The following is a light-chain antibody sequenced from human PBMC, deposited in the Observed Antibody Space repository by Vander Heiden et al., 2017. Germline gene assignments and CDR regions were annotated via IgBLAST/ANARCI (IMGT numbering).Light chain of an antibody. Sequence: DIQMMQSPSSLSASLGDTVTITCRAGQSVGFWLAWYQQKPGKAPKLLIYKASSRESGVPARFSGKGSGTEFTLTISSVQPDDFATYYCQKYNSYPWTFGQGTKLEIK. V-gene: IGKV1-5*03. CDR2: KAS. J-gene: IGKJ1*01. CDR1: QSVGFW. CDR3: QKYNSYPWT.